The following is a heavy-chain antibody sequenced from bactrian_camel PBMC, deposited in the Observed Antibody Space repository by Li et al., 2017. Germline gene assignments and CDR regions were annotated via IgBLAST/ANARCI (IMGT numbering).Heavy chain of an antibody. D-gene: IGHD1*01. CDR3: TARYEFGLGACRGVGGLGF. CDR2: LDSDGRI. J-gene: IGHJ6*01. V-gene: IGHV3S53*01. CDR1: TAAYSTNC. Sequence: HVQLVESGGGSVQAGGSLRLSCAASTAAYSTNCLGWFRQASGKEREWVGSLDSDGRINYADSVKGRFTISKDNRKNILYLQMNSLTPGDTAMYYCTARYEFGLGACRGVGGLGFWGQGTQVTVS.